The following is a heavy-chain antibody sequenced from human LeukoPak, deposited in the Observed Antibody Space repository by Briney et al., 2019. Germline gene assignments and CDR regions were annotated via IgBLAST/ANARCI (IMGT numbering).Heavy chain of an antibody. D-gene: IGHD6-19*01. CDR3: AQNVAVAGINFDY. V-gene: IGHV4-39*07. J-gene: IGHJ4*02. CDR1: GGSISSSSYY. Sequence: SETLSLTCTVSGGSISSSSYYWGWIRQPPGKGLEWIGSIYYSGSTYYNPSLKSRVTISVDTSKNQFSLKLSSVTAADTAVYYCAQNVAVAGINFDYWGQGTLVTVSS. CDR2: IYYSGST.